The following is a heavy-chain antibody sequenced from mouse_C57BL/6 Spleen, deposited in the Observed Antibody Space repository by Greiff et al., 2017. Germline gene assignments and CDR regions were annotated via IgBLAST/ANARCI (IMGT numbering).Heavy chain of an antibody. Sequence: QVQLKQPGAELVRPGSSVKLSCKASGYTFTSYWMHWVKQRPIQGLEWIGNIDPSDSETHYNQKFKDKATLTVDKSSSTAYMQLSSLTSEDSAVYYCARDYGSSYDFDYWGQGTTRTVSS. D-gene: IGHD1-1*01. CDR3: ARDYGSSYDFDY. CDR1: GYTFTSYW. J-gene: IGHJ2*01. CDR2: IDPSDSET. V-gene: IGHV1-52*01.